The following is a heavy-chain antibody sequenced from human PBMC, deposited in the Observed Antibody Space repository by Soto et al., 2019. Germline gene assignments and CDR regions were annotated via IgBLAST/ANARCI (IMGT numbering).Heavy chain of an antibody. CDR2: IYHTVNT. Sequence: SETLSLTCAVYGGSVNGYYWNWIRQPPGKGPELVGYIYHTVNTNYNPALKSRVTISMDTSENQLSLQLSSVTAADTAVYYCARLQYTVVTALDIWGQGTMVTVSS. CDR3: ARLQYTVVTALDI. J-gene: IGHJ3*02. CDR1: GGSVNGYY. D-gene: IGHD2-15*01. V-gene: IGHV4-59*02.